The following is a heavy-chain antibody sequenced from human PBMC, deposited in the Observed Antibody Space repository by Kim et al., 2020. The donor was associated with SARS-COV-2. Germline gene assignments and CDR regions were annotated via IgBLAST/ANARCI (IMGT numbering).Heavy chain of an antibody. CDR1: GYSFTSYW. V-gene: IGHV5-51*01. Sequence: GESLKISCKGSGYSFTSYWIGWVRQMPGKGLEWMGIIYPGDSDTRYSPSFQGQVTISADKSISTAYLQWSSLKASDTAMYYCARALGYCSSTSCQPDYYYYYGMDVWGQGTTVTVSS. J-gene: IGHJ6*02. D-gene: IGHD2-2*01. CDR3: ARALGYCSSTSCQPDYYYYYGMDV. CDR2: IYPGDSDT.